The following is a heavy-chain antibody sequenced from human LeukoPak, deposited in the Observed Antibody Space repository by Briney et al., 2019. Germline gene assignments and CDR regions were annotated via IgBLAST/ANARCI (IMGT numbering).Heavy chain of an antibody. D-gene: IGHD4-17*01. CDR3: ARTVTGLDWFDP. V-gene: IGHV1-69*13. Sequence: GSSVKVSCKASGCTFSSYAISWVRQAPGQGLEWMGGIIPIFGTANYAQKFQGRVTITADESTSTAYMELSSLRSEDTAVYYCARTVTGLDWFDPWGQGTLVTVSS. CDR1: GCTFSSYA. J-gene: IGHJ5*02. CDR2: IIPIFGTA.